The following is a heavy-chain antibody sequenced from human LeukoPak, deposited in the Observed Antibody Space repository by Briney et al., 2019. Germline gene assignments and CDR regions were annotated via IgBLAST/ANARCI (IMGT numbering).Heavy chain of an antibody. CDR3: ARLEVVVAAPGWFDP. CDR2: IDSSSSTI. Sequence: GGSLRLSCAASGFTFSSYSMKWVRQAPGKGLEWVSYIDSSSSTIYYADSVKGRFTISRDNAKNSLYLQMNSLRVEDTAVYYCARLEVVVAAPGWFDPWGQGTLVTVSS. J-gene: IGHJ5*02. CDR1: GFTFSSYS. V-gene: IGHV3-48*04. D-gene: IGHD2-15*01.